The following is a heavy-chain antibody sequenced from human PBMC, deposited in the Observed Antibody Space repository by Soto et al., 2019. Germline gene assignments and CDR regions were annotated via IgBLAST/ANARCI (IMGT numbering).Heavy chain of an antibody. CDR2: IIPILGIA. CDR3: ARRPVDSSGYQPPFDY. CDR1: GGTFSSYT. Sequence: QVQLVQSGAEVKKPGSSVKVSCKASGGTFSSYTISWVRQAPGQGLEWMGRIIPILGIANYAQKFQGRVTITADKSTSTAYMELSSLRSEDTAVYYCARRPVDSSGYQPPFDYWGQGTLVTVSS. V-gene: IGHV1-69*02. J-gene: IGHJ4*02. D-gene: IGHD3-22*01.